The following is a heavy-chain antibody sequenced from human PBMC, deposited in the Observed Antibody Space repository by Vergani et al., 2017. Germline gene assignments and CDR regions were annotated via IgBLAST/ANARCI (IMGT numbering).Heavy chain of an antibody. CDR1: GGSISSGGYY. Sequence: QVQLQESGPGLVKPSQTLSLTCTVSGGSISSGGYYWSWIRQHPGKGLEWIGYIYYSGSTYYNPSLKSRVTTSLDTSKNQFSLKLSPVTAADTAVYYCAREGGDTASFDYWGQGTLVTVSS. D-gene: IGHD5-18*01. CDR3: AREGGDTASFDY. CDR2: IYYSGST. J-gene: IGHJ4*02. V-gene: IGHV4-31*03.